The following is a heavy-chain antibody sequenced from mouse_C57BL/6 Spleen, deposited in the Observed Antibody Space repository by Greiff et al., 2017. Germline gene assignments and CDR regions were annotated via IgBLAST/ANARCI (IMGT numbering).Heavy chain of an antibody. V-gene: IGHV1-78*01. CDR2: IYPRDGST. CDR3: ARGALLRYWYFDV. J-gene: IGHJ1*03. CDR1: GYTFTDHT. D-gene: IGHD1-1*01. Sequence: QVTLQVSDAELVKPGASVKISCKVSGYTFTDHTIHWMKQRPEQGLEWIGYIYPRDGSTKYNEKFKGKATLTADKSSSTAYMQLNILTSEDSAVYFCARGALLRYWYFDVWGTGTTVTVSS.